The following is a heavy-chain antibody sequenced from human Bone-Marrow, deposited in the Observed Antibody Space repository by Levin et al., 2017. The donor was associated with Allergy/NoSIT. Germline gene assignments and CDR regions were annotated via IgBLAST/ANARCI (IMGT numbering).Heavy chain of an antibody. CDR1: GGSISSGGYY. D-gene: IGHD1/OR15-1a*01. Sequence: PSETLSLTCTVSGGSISSGGYYWSWIRQQPGKGLEWIGYIYYSGNTYYNPSLKSRVMISVDTSKNQFSLKVSSVTAAYTAVYYCAREDGSTIDYWGQGILVTVSS. V-gene: IGHV4-31*03. CDR2: IYYSGNT. J-gene: IGHJ4*02. CDR3: AREDGSTIDY.